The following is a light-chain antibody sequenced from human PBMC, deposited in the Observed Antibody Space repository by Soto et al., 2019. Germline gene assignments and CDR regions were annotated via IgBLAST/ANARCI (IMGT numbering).Light chain of an antibody. V-gene: IGLV1-44*01. Sequence: QSVLTQPPSASGTPGLRVTISCSGSSSNIGRNPVNWYQQLPGTAPKLLIYSNNQRPSGVPDRFSGSKSGTSASLAISGLQTEDETDYYCAAWDDSLTAAVFGGGTQLTVL. CDR1: SSNIGRNP. CDR2: SNN. CDR3: AAWDDSLTAAV. J-gene: IGLJ3*02.